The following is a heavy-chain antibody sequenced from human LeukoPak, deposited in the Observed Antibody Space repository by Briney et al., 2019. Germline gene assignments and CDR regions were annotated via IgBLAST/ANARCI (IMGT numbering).Heavy chain of an antibody. CDR2: MNPNSGNT. CDR1: GYTFTSYG. Sequence: GASVKVSCKASGYTFTSYGISWVRQATGQGLEWMGWMNPNSGNTGYAQKFQGRVTITRNTSISTAYMELSSLRSEDTAVYYCARDLTGGRNGNWFDPWGQGTLVTVSS. D-gene: IGHD1-14*01. CDR3: ARDLTGGRNGNWFDP. V-gene: IGHV1-8*03. J-gene: IGHJ5*02.